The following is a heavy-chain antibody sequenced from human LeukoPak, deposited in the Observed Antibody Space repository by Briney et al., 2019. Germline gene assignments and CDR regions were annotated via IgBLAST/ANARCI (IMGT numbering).Heavy chain of an antibody. CDR2: ISGSGEST. J-gene: IGHJ4*02. CDR3: ARDPTIDSSGLSDY. CDR1: GFTFSSYA. D-gene: IGHD6-19*01. V-gene: IGHV3-23*01. Sequence: GGSLRLSCAASGFTFSSYAMSWVRQAPGKGLEWVSGISGSGESTYYADSVKGRFTISRDNSKNTLYLQMNSLRAEDTAVYYCARDPTIDSSGLSDYWGQGTLVTVSS.